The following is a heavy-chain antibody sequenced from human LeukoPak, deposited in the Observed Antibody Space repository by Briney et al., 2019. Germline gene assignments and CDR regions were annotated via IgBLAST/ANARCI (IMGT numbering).Heavy chain of an antibody. CDR1: GGSISSYY. CDR3: ARYRGYADAGFDY. J-gene: IGHJ4*02. V-gene: IGHV4-59*01. CDR2: IYYSGST. Sequence: KASEILSLTCTVSGGSISSYYWSWIRQPPGKGLEWIGYIYYSGSTNYNPSLKSRVTISVDTSKNQFSLKLSSVTAADTAVYYCARYRGYADAGFDYWGQGTLVTVSS. D-gene: IGHD6-25*01.